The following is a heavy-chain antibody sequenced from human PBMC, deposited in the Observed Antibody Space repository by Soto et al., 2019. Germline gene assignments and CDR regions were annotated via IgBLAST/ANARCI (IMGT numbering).Heavy chain of an antibody. V-gene: IGHV4-59*01. CDR1: GGSISSYY. CDR3: ARVRGNCDSSGYYSGEYYFDY. Sequence: QVQLQESGPGLVKPSETLSLTCTVSGGSISSYYWSWIRQPPGKGLEWIGYIYYSGSTNYNTSLKSRVTISVDTSKNQFSLELSSVTAADTAVYYCARVRGNCDSSGYYSGEYYFDYWGQGTLVTVSS. CDR2: IYYSGST. D-gene: IGHD3-22*01. J-gene: IGHJ4*02.